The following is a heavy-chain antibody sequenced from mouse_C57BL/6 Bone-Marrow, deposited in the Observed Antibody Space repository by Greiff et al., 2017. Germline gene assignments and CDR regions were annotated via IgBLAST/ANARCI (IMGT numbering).Heavy chain of an antibody. V-gene: IGHV3-6*01. J-gene: IGHJ2*01. CDR2: ISYDGCN. D-gene: IGHD2-14*01. CDR1: GYSITSGYY. Sequence: EVQRVESGPGLVKPSPSLSLTCSVTGYSITSGYYRNWIRQFPGNKLEWMGYISYDGCNNYNPSLTNRNSIPRDTSKNQFFLTLNSVTTEDTATYYCARVLPYYFDYWGQGTTLTVSS. CDR3: ARVLPYYFDY.